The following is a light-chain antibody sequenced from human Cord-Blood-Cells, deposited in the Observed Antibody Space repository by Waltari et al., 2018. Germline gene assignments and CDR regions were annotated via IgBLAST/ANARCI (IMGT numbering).Light chain of an antibody. CDR2: EVT. V-gene: IGLV2-8*01. CDR1: RSDVGGSTY. CDR3: SSYAGSNNLV. J-gene: IGLJ3*02. Sequence: SALTQPPSASGSPGQSVTISCTGTRSDVGGSTYVSWYQHPPGKAPKLMIYEVTKRPSGVPDRFAGSNSGNTASLTVSGLQAEDEADYYCSSYAGSNNLVFGGGTKLTVL.